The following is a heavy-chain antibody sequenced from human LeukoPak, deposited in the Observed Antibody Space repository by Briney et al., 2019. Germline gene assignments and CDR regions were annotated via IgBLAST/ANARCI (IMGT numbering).Heavy chain of an antibody. V-gene: IGHV4-61*02. CDR2: IYTSGST. Sequence: SETLSLTCTVSGGSISSGSYYWSWIRQPAGKGLEWIGRIYTSGSTNYNPSLKSRVTISVDTSMNQFPLKLSSVTAADTAVYYCARVRQHLPYYYYGMDVWGQGTTVTVSS. D-gene: IGHD6-13*01. CDR3: ARVRQHLPYYYYGMDV. CDR1: GGSISSGSYY. J-gene: IGHJ6*02.